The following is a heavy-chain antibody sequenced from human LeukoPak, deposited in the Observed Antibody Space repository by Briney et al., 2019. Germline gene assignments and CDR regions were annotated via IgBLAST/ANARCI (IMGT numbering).Heavy chain of an antibody. CDR2: INSNGGNT. V-gene: IGHV3-64*01. CDR1: GFTFSDYT. Sequence: PGGSLRLSCAASGFTFSDYTMHWVRQAPGKGLEYVSGINSNGGNTFYANSVKGRFTLSKDNSKNTLDLQMGSLNPEDMAVYYCARGRYSGSHYFDYWGQGTLVTVYS. D-gene: IGHD1-26*01. J-gene: IGHJ4*02. CDR3: ARGRYSGSHYFDY.